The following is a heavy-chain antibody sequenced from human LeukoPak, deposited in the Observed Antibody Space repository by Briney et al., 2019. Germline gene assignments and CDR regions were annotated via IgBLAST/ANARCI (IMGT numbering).Heavy chain of an antibody. Sequence: PGGSLRLSCAASGFTFSSYWMSWVRQAPGKGLEWVANIYQDGSEKYYVDSVKGRFTISRDDAKNMVYLQMNSLRADDTAIYYCTRAITYFYGSVTYDWFDSWGQGTRVTVSS. CDR1: GFTFSSYW. D-gene: IGHD3-10*01. V-gene: IGHV3-7*01. J-gene: IGHJ5*01. CDR3: TRAITYFYGSVTYDWFDS. CDR2: IYQDGSEK.